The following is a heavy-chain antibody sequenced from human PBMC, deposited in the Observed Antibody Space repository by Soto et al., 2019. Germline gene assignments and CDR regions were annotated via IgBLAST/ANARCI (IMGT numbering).Heavy chain of an antibody. Sequence: EVQLVESGGDLVQPGGSLRLSCAASGFTFNTYWMTWARQAPGKGLEWVATIKEDASEKYYGDSVKGRFTISRDNAKNSVFLQMNSLSAEDTAVYYCVRARIDYWGQGSLVTVSS. CDR3: VRARIDY. J-gene: IGHJ4*02. V-gene: IGHV3-7*03. CDR2: IKEDASEK. CDR1: GFTFNTYW.